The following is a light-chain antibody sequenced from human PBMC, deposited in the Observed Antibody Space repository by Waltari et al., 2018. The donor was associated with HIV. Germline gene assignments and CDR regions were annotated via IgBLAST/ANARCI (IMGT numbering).Light chain of an antibody. CDR3: QQTHSFPLT. CDR2: TAS. Sequence: IQMTQSPSSVSASVGAGVSITCRASQYVGNWLAWYQQRPGKAPKLLIYTASTLQTGVPSRFSGSGSGTAFTLTIDSLQPEDFATYYCQQTHSFPLTFGGGTKVEIK. CDR1: QYVGNW. V-gene: IGKV1-12*01. J-gene: IGKJ4*01.